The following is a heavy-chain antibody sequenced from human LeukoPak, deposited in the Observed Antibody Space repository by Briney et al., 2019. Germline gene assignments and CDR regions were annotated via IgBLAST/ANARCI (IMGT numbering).Heavy chain of an antibody. V-gene: IGHV4-59*01. Sequence: PSETLSLTCTVSGGSISSYYWSWIRQPPGKGLEWIGYIYYSGSTNYNPSLKSRVTISVDTSKNQFSLKLSSVTAADTAVYYCASGHADDFWSGYYTGEVGVRFDPWGQGTLVTVSS. D-gene: IGHD3-3*01. CDR2: IYYSGST. J-gene: IGHJ5*02. CDR3: ASGHADDFWSGYYTGEVGVRFDP. CDR1: GGSISSYY.